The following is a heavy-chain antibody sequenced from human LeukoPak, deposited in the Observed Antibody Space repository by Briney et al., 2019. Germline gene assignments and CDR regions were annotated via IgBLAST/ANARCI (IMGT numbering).Heavy chain of an antibody. CDR2: ISGHGDGT. CDR1: GFTFSSFV. Sequence: GGYLRLSCAASGFTFSSFVMSWVRQAPGKGLEWVSAISGHGDGTYYADSVKGRFTISRDNSKNTVYLQMNGLRAEDTAVYYCAQDQGYYGSGSYKEFFRHWGQGTLVTVSS. D-gene: IGHD3-10*01. J-gene: IGHJ1*01. V-gene: IGHV3-23*01. CDR3: AQDQGYYGSGSYKEFFRH.